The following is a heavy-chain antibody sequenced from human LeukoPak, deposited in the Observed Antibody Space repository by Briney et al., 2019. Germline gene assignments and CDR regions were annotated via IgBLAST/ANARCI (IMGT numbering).Heavy chain of an antibody. V-gene: IGHV1-69*13. J-gene: IGHJ5*02. D-gene: IGHD6-6*01. CDR2: IIPIFGTA. CDR3: ARDHSSSDDTYNWFDP. CDR1: GGTFSSYA. Sequence: SVKVSCKASGGTFSSYAISWVRQAPGQGLEWVGGIIPIFGTANYAQKFQGRVTITADESTSTAYMELSSLRSEDTAVYYCARDHSSSDDTYNWFDPWGQGTLVTVSS.